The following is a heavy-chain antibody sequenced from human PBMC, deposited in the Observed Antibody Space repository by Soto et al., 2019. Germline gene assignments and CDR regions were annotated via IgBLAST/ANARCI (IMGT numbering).Heavy chain of an antibody. CDR2: ISSSGSTI. J-gene: IGHJ6*02. CDR1: GFTFSSYE. V-gene: IGHV3-48*03. Sequence: GGSLRLSCAASGFTFSSYEMNWVRQAPGKGLEWVSYISSSGSTIYYADSVKGRFTISRDNAKNSLYLQMNSLRAEDTAVYYCARLRRYGTKVRNGMDVWGQGTTVTVSS. CDR3: ARLRRYGTKVRNGMDV. D-gene: IGHD3-10*01.